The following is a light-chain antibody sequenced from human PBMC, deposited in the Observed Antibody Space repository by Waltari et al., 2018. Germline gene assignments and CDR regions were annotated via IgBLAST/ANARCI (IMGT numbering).Light chain of an antibody. CDR1: ALSMRY. V-gene: IGLV3-10*01. CDR2: ENN. Sequence: SYELTQPPSVSVSPGQSARITCTGDALSMRYVFWYQQKPGQAPVLVIHENNKRPSGIPKRFSGSSSGTLATLTINGAQGDDEAVYYCYSKNFDGDQRVFGGGTKLTVL. CDR3: YSKNFDGDQRV. J-gene: IGLJ3*02.